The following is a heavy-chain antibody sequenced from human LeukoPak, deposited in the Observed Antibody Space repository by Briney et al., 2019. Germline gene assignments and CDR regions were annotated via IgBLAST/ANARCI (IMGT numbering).Heavy chain of an antibody. CDR3: AKVPLGESGYYYGMYV. V-gene: IGHV3-30*18. D-gene: IGHD3-16*01. CDR2: ISYDGSNK. CDR1: GFTFSSYG. Sequence: PGGSLRLSCPASGFTFSSYGIHWVRQAPGKGLEWVAVISYDGSNKYYADSVKGRFTSSRDNSKKTLYLQMNSLRAEDTAVYYCAKVPLGESGYYYGMYVSGQGTTVTVSS. J-gene: IGHJ6*02.